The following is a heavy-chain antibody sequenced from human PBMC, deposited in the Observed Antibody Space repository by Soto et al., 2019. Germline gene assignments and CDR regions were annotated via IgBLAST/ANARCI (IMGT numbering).Heavy chain of an antibody. CDR3: AKDMWYSSSSAFDY. Sequence: GGSLRLSCAASGFTFSSYAMSWVRQAPGKGLEWVSAISGSGGSTYYADSVKGRFTISRDNSKNTLYLQMNSLRAEGTAVYYCAKDMWYSSSSAFDYWGQGTLVTVSS. D-gene: IGHD6-6*01. CDR1: GFTFSSYA. CDR2: ISGSGGST. V-gene: IGHV3-23*01. J-gene: IGHJ4*02.